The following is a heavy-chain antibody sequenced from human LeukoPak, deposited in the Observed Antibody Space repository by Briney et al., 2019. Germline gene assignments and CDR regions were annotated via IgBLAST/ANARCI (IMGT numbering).Heavy chain of an antibody. CDR2: IIPMFGTA. D-gene: IGHD2-2*01. J-gene: IGHJ4*02. V-gene: IGHV1-69*05. CDR3: ASGTTDIVVVPATLRNYYFDY. CDR1: GGTFSSYE. Sequence: ASVKVSCKASGGTFSSYEISWVRQAPGQGLEWMGGIIPMFGTAKYAQKFQGRVTITTDKSTSTAYMELSSLRSEDTAVYYCASGTTDIVVVPATLRNYYFDYWGQGTLVTVSS.